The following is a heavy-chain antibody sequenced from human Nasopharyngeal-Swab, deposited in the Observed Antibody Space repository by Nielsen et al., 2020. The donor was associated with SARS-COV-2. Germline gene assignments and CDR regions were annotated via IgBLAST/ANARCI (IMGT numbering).Heavy chain of an antibody. J-gene: IGHJ4*02. CDR2: ISGSGGST. CDR3: ARVGGLPFLEWLLSDDY. V-gene: IGHV3-23*01. CDR1: GFTFSSYA. Sequence: GESLKISCAASGFTFSSYAMSWVRQAPGKGLEWVSSISGSGGSTYYAHSVKGRFTISRDNSKNTLYLQMSSLRAEDTAVYYCARVGGLPFLEWLLSDDYWGQGTLVTVSS. D-gene: IGHD3-3*01.